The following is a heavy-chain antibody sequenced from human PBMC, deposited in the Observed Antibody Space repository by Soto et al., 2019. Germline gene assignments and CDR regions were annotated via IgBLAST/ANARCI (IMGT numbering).Heavy chain of an antibody. D-gene: IGHD3-3*01. CDR1: GGSISSGDYY. J-gene: IGHJ6*02. CDR3: ARDKRITIFGVVIEGDPTDYYGMDV. CDR2: IYYSGST. V-gene: IGHV4-30-4*01. Sequence: QVQLQESGPGLVKPSQTLSLTCTVSGGSISSGDYYWSWIRQPPGKGLEWIGYIYYSGSTYYNPSLKGRVSISVDTSKNQFSLKLSSVTAAGTAVYYCARDKRITIFGVVIEGDPTDYYGMDVWGQGTTVTVSS.